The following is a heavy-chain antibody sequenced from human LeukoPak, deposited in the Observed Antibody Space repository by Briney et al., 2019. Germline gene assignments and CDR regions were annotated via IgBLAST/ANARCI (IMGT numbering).Heavy chain of an antibody. Sequence: SETLSLTCAVSGGSISSGGYSWSWIRQPPGKGLEWIGYIYHSGSTYYNPSLKSRVTISVDGSKNQFSLKLSSVTAADTAVYYCASSAYYYYDSSGYSFDYWGQGTLVTVSS. CDR2: IYHSGST. D-gene: IGHD3-22*01. V-gene: IGHV4-30-2*01. CDR3: ASSAYYYYDSSGYSFDY. CDR1: GGSISSGGYS. J-gene: IGHJ4*02.